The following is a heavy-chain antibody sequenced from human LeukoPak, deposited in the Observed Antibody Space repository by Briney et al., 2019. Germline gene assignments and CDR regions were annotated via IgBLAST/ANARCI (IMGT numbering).Heavy chain of an antibody. CDR3: ARDPHDIVGATTGWFDP. D-gene: IGHD1-26*01. CDR1: GGSISSSNW. J-gene: IGHJ5*02. V-gene: IGHV4-4*02. CDR2: IYHSGST. Sequence: PSGTLSLTCAVSGGSISSSNWWSWVRQPPGKGLEWIGEIYHSGSTNYNPSLKSRVTMSVDTSKNQFSLKLSSVTAADTAVYYCARDPHDIVGATTGWFDPWGQGTLVTVSS.